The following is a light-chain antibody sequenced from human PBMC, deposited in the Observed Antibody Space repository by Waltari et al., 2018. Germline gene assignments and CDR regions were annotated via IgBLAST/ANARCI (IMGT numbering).Light chain of an antibody. J-gene: IGLJ2*01. V-gene: IGLV3-19*01. Sequence: SSELTQDPTVSVALGQTVRITCQGDSFGRYSASWYQKRPGQAPVLVFYGQDNRPSRNPDRFSGSTSGDTATLTITGTQAEDEADYYCRSRDISSTRFFGGGTRLTV. CDR2: GQD. CDR1: SFGRYS. CDR3: RSRDISSTRF.